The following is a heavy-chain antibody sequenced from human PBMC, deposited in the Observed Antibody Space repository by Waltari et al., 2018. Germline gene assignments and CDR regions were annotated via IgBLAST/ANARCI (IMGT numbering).Heavy chain of an antibody. Sequence: QLQLQESGPGLVKPSETLSLTCSVSGASITNSNSYWSWIRQPPGKGREWIGSLHYRESTYSSRSRKSRCTISLDTSKNQLSLKVSSVTVADTAIYFCARNMESPYNAPYYFYYMDVWGKGTTVTVSS. CDR1: GASITNSNSY. J-gene: IGHJ6*03. CDR3: ARNMESPYNAPYYFYYMDV. CDR2: LHYREST. V-gene: IGHV4-39*01. D-gene: IGHD3-10*01.